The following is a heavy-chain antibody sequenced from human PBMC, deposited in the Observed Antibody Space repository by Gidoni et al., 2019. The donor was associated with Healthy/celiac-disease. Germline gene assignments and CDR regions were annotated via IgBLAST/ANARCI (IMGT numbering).Heavy chain of an antibody. Sequence: QVQLVESGGGVVQPGSSLSLSCAASGFTFSSYAMHWVRQAPGKGLEWVAVISNDGSNKYYADSVKGRFTISRDNSKNTLYLQMNSLRAEDTAVYYCARDPTPGAVAGTGIDYWGQGTLVTVSS. CDR1: GFTFSSYA. CDR3: ARDPTPGAVAGTGIDY. D-gene: IGHD6-19*01. CDR2: ISNDGSNK. J-gene: IGHJ4*02. V-gene: IGHV3-30-3*01.